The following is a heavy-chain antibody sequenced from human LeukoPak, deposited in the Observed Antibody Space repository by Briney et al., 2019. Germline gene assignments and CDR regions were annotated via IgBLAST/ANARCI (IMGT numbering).Heavy chain of an antibody. V-gene: IGHV1-2*02. CDR1: GYTFTGYN. CDR3: ARLWFGELRGGYYFDY. CDR2: INPNSGGT. J-gene: IGHJ4*02. D-gene: IGHD3-10*01. Sequence: ASVKVSCKASGYTFTGYNLHWVRQAPGQGLEWMGWINPNSGGTNFAQKFQGRVTMTRDTSIGTACMELSRLISDDTAVYYCARLWFGELRGGYYFDYWGQGTLVTVSS.